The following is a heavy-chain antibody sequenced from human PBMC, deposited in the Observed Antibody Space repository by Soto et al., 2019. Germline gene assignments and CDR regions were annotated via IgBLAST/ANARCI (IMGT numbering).Heavy chain of an antibody. J-gene: IGHJ4*02. CDR2: IYYSGST. CDR1: GDSISSFF. D-gene: IGHD3-16*01. Sequence: TSETLSLTCTVSGDSISSFFWHWIRQPPGKGLEWIGYIYYSGSTNYNPSLKSRVTISVDTSKNQFSLKLSSVTAADTAVYYCARKAFIHDYWGQGTLVTVSS. CDR3: ARKAFIHDY. V-gene: IGHV4-59*01.